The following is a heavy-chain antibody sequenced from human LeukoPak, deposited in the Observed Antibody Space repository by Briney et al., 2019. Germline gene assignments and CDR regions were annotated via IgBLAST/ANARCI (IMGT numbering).Heavy chain of an antibody. Sequence: ASVKVSCKASGYTFTGYYMHWVRQAPGQGLEWMGWINPNSGGTNYAQKFQGRVTMTRDTSISTAYMELSRLRSDDTAVYYCAREAGDIVVVVAATNWFDPWGQGTLVTVSS. CDR1: GYTFTGYY. CDR3: AREAGDIVVVVAATNWFDP. V-gene: IGHV1-2*02. D-gene: IGHD2-15*01. J-gene: IGHJ5*02. CDR2: INPNSGGT.